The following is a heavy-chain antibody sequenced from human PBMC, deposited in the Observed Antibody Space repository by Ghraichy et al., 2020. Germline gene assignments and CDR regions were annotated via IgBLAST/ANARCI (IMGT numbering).Heavy chain of an antibody. CDR1: GGSFSGYY. Sequence: SETLSLTCAVYGGSFSGYYWSWIRQPPGKGLEWIGAINHSGSTHYNPSLTRRVTISVDTSKNQFSLTLSSVTAADTAVYYCARSPRYYYGSGSYDYWGQGTLVTVSS. CDR3: ARSPRYYYGSGSYDY. J-gene: IGHJ4*02. CDR2: INHSGST. V-gene: IGHV4-34*01. D-gene: IGHD3-10*01.